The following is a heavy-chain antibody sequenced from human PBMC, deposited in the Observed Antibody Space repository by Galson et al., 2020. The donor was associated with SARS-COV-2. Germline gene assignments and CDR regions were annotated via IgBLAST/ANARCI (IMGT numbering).Heavy chain of an antibody. CDR2: IYYSGST. V-gene: IGHV4-39*01. J-gene: IGHJ6*02. D-gene: IGHD2-2*02. Sequence: SETLSLTCTVSGGSISSSSYYWGWIRQPPGKGLEWIGSIYYSGSTYYNPSLKSRVTISVDTSKNQFSLKLSSVTAADTAVYYCASGLGYCSRTSCYNYGMDVWGQGTTVTVSS. CDR1: GGSISSSSYY. CDR3: ASGLGYCSRTSCYNYGMDV.